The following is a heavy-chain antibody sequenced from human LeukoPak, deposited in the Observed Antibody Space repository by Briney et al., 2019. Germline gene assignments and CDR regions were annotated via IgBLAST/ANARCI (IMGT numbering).Heavy chain of an antibody. D-gene: IGHD5-24*01. V-gene: IGHV3-48*03. CDR3: AREDGDAFDI. J-gene: IGHJ3*02. CDR2: IGSSGGSR. Sequence: GGSLRLACAASGFTFSSYEMDWVRRAPGKGLEWVSYIGSSGGSRYYADSVKGRFTSSRDNAKNSLYLQMNSLRVEDTAVYYCAREDGDAFDIWGQGTVVSVSS. CDR1: GFTFSSYE.